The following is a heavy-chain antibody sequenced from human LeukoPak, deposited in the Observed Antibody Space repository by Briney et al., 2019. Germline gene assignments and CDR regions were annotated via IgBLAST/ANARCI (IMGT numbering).Heavy chain of an antibody. CDR3: AKWSTEGIYTFFDY. J-gene: IGHJ4*02. CDR2: ISGCGGST. CDR1: GFTFSTYA. D-gene: IGHD3-16*01. Sequence: GGSLRLSCAASGFTFSTYAMSWVRQAPGKGLEWVSGISGCGGSTYYADSVKGRFTISRDNSKNTLCLQMNSLRAEDTAVYYCAKWSTEGIYTFFDYWGQGTLVTVSS. V-gene: IGHV3-23*01.